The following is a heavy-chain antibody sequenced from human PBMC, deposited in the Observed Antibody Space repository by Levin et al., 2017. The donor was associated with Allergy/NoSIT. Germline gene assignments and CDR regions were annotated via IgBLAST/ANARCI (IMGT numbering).Heavy chain of an antibody. CDR2: IGAGSDTI. CDR3: ARDPPYSSGWDYYFDY. J-gene: IGHJ4*02. Sequence: QPGGSLRLSCAASGFTFSSYNMNWVRQAPGKGLEWVSYIGAGSDTIFYADSVRGRFTISRDNAKNSLYLQMNSLRAEDTAVYYCARDPPYSSGWDYYFDYWGQGTLVTVSS. V-gene: IGHV3-48*01. D-gene: IGHD6-19*01. CDR1: GFTFSSYN.